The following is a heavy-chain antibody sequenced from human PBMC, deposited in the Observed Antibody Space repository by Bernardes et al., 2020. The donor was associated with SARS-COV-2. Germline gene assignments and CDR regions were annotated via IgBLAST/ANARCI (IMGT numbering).Heavy chain of an antibody. CDR1: WFTLSSYS. D-gene: IGHD4-4*01. CDR2: ISTSSSYI. Sequence: GGSPRPPLSAPWFTLSSYSMNWVRQAPGKGVEWISSISTSSSYISYSNSVRGRFTISRDNAKNSVSLQMNSLRAEDTAVYYCARVDFSNLYYFDYWGQGTPVTVSS. CDR3: ARVDFSNLYYFDY. V-gene: IGHV3-21*06. J-gene: IGHJ4*02.